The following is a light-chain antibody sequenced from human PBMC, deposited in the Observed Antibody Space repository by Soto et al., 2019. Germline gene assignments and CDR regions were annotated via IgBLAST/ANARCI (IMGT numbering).Light chain of an antibody. CDR1: QGINSY. J-gene: IGKJ1*01. Sequence: DVQLTQSPSSLSASVGDRISITCRASQGINSYVAWYQQKPARSPTILIYAASTLESGVPSRSSGSGSDTYFNLTISGLQPEDAGIYDFQNYKSLSRWFGRAFGQGTKVEIK. CDR2: AAS. V-gene: IGKV1-27*01. CDR3: QNYKSLSRWFGRA.